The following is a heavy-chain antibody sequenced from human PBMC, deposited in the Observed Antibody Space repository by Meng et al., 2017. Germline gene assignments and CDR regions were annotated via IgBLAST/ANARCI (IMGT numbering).Heavy chain of an antibody. V-gene: IGHV3-15*01. CDR1: GFTFSNAW. Sequence: ELQLVDCGGGFVRPGGSLRLSCAASGFTFSNAWMDWVRQAPGKGLEWIGRMKSNVDGGTVDYASAVKGRFFISRDDSENTFYLQMNSLKTEDTAVYYCSGHVDYWGHGTLVTVSS. CDR2: MKSNVDGGTV. J-gene: IGHJ4*01. CDR3: SGHVDY.